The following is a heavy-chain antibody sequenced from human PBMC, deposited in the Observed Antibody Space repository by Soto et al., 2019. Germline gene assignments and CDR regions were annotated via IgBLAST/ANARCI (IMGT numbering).Heavy chain of an antibody. V-gene: IGHV4-4*07. D-gene: IGHD5-18*01. CDR2: IYTSGST. Sequence: SETLSLTCTVSGGSISSYYWSWIRQPAGKGLEWIGRIYTSGSTNYNPSLKSRVTMSVDTSKNQSSLKLSSVTAADTAVYYCARSADTAMVNYYYYYGMDVWGQGTTVTVSS. CDR3: ARSADTAMVNYYYYYGMDV. J-gene: IGHJ6*02. CDR1: GGSISSYY.